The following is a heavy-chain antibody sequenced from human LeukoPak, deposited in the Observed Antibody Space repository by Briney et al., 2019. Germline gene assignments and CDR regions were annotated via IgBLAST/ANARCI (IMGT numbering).Heavy chain of an antibody. CDR1: GFTFSSYA. J-gene: IGHJ4*02. CDR2: ISYDGSNK. CDR3: AKWARYCTNGVCYYFDY. V-gene: IGHV3-30*04. Sequence: GGSLRLSCAASGFTFSSYAMHWVRQAPGKGLEWVALISYDGSNKYYADSVKGRFTISRDNSKNTLYLQMNSLRAEDTAVYYCAKWARYCTNGVCYYFDYWGQGTLVTVSS. D-gene: IGHD2-8*01.